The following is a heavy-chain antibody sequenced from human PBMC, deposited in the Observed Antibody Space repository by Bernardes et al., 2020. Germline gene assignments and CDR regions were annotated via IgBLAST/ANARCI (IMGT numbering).Heavy chain of an antibody. J-gene: IGHJ5*02. CDR2: IYPGDSDT. D-gene: IGHD6-6*01. Sequence: GESLKISCKGSGYTFTNYWIAWVRQMPGKGLEWVGIIYPGDSDTRYSPSFQGQVTVSADKSISTTFLQWNSLKASDTAMYYCARAYSSSNGWWFGPWGQGAQVAVSS. V-gene: IGHV5-51*01. CDR1: GYTFTNYW. CDR3: ARAYSSSNGWWFGP.